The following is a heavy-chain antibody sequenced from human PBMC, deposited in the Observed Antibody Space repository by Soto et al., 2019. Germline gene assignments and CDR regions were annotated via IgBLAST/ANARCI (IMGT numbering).Heavy chain of an antibody. D-gene: IGHD1-26*01. CDR1: GLTVSSNY. CDR3: AREVGTSGSYPYYFDY. Sequence: PGGSLRLSCAASGLTVSSNYMSWVRQAPGKGLEWVSVIYSGGSTYYADSVKGRFTISRDNSKNTLYLQMNSLRAEDTAVYYCAREVGTSGSYPYYFDYWGQGTLVTVSS. CDR2: IYSGGST. J-gene: IGHJ4*02. V-gene: IGHV3-53*01.